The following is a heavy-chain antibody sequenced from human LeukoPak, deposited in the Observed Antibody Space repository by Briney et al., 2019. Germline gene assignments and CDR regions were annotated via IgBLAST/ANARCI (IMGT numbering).Heavy chain of an antibody. CDR2: IYTSGST. D-gene: IGHD2/OR15-2a*01. V-gene: IGHV4-61*02. J-gene: IGHJ3*02. CDR3: ASLTWAFDM. CDR1: GDSISTGSHY. Sequence: SQTLSLTCSVYGDSISTGSHYWSWIRQPAGKGLEWIGRIYTSGSTNYNPSLKSRVTISVDTSKNQFSLRLSSVTAADTAVYYCASLTWAFDMWGQGTMVTVSS.